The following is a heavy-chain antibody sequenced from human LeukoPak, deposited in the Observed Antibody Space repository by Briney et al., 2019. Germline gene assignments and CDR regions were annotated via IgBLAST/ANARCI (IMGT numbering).Heavy chain of an antibody. D-gene: IGHD3-22*01. J-gene: IGHJ4*02. CDR3: ARVGSPVAPGYYDSSGYWYDY. Sequence: GASVKVPCKASGGTFSSYAISWVRQAPGQGLEWMGGIIPIFGTANYAQKFQGRVTITADESTSTAYMELSSLRSEDTAVYYCARVGSPVAPGYYDSSGYWYDYWGQGTLVTVSS. CDR2: IIPIFGTA. CDR1: GGTFSSYA. V-gene: IGHV1-69*13.